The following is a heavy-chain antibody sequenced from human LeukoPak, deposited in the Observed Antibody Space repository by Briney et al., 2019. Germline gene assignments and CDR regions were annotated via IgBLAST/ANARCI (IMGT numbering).Heavy chain of an antibody. J-gene: IGHJ5*02. CDR3: ARDSSGFFDP. CDR1: GGTFSSYA. CDR2: ISAYNGNT. D-gene: IGHD6-19*01. Sequence: ASVKVSCKASGGTFSSYAISWVRQAPGQGLEWMGWISAYNGNTNYAQKLQGRVTMTTDTSTSTAYMELRSLRSDDTAVYYCARDSSGFFDPWGQGTLVTVSS. V-gene: IGHV1-18*01.